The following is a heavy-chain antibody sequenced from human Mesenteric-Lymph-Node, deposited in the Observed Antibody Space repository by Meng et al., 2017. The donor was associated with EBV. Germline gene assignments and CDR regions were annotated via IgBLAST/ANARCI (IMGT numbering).Heavy chain of an antibody. V-gene: IGHV1-24*01. J-gene: IGHJ4*02. Sequence: QVHLVQSGAEVKKPGASVKVSCKVSGHTLTELSMHWVRQAPGKGLEWMEGFDFEDGETIYAQKFQGRVTMTEDTSTDIAYMELSSLRSDATAVYYCATLPAASTPHFSAWGQGTLVTVSS. CDR1: GHTLTELS. CDR3: ATLPAASTPHFSA. D-gene: IGHD2-2*01. CDR2: FDFEDGET.